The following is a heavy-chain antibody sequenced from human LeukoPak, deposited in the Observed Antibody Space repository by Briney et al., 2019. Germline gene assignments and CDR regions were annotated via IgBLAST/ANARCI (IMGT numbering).Heavy chain of an antibody. D-gene: IGHD3-10*01. V-gene: IGHV4-61*01. CDR2: IYYSGST. CDR3: ARGTMVRGELVY. Sequence: SETLSLTCTVSGGSVSSGSYYWSWIRQPPGKGLEWIGYIYYSGSTNYNPPLKSRVTISVDTSKNQFSLKLSSVTAADTAVYYCARGTMVRGELVYWGQGTLVTVSS. J-gene: IGHJ4*02. CDR1: GGSVSSGSYY.